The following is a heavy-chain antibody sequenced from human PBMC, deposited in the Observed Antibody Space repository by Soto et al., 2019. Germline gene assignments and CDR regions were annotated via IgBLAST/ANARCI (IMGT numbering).Heavy chain of an antibody. CDR2: IYPGDSDT. CDR1: GYSFTSYW. V-gene: IGHV5-51*01. D-gene: IGHD6-19*01. Sequence: PGESLKISCKASGYSFTSYWIGWVRQTPEKGLEWMGIIYPGDSDTRYSPSFQGQVTISADKSISTAYQQLSSLKASDSAMYYCARHGSGWSVAHYWGQGTLVTVSS. J-gene: IGHJ4*02. CDR3: ARHGSGWSVAHY.